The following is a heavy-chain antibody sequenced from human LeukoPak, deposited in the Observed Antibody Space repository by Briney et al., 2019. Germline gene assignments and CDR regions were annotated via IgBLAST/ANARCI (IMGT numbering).Heavy chain of an antibody. CDR3: ARPLTTSGWYFDL. Sequence: ASVKISCKASGYTFTGFYIHWVRQAPGQGLEWMGWINPNSGGTNYAQKFQDRVTMTRDTSISTAYMELSSLKSDDTAVYYCARPLTTSGWYFDLWGRGTLVTVSS. CDR2: INPNSGGT. CDR1: GYTFTGFY. D-gene: IGHD1-14*01. V-gene: IGHV1-2*02. J-gene: IGHJ2*01.